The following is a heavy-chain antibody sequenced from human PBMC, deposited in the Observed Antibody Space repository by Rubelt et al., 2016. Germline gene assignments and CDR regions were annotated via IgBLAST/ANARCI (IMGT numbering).Heavy chain of an antibody. CDR3: ARRRRYSGSSYWYFDL. V-gene: IGHV4-34*01. CDR1: GGSFSGYY. D-gene: IGHD1-26*01. Sequence: QVQLQQWGAGLLKPSETLSLTCAVYGGSFSGYYWSWIRQPPGKGLEWIGEINHSGSTNYNPSLKSLVTISVDTSKNQCSLKLSAVTAADTAVYYCARRRRYSGSSYWYFDLWGRGTLVTVSS. CDR2: INHSGST. J-gene: IGHJ2*01.